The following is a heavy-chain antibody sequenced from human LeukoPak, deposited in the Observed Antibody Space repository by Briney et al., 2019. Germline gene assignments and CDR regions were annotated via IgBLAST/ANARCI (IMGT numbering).Heavy chain of an antibody. CDR1: GFIVSHNY. D-gene: IGHD2-15*01. Sequence: GGSLRLSCAASGFIVSHNYMTWVRQAPGKGLEWISVIYIDGTTYYADSVKGRFTISRDQANNTLYLQMNTLRDEDTAVYYCAKVWEVVVVVAAFDYWGQGTLVTVSS. V-gene: IGHV3-53*01. J-gene: IGHJ4*02. CDR3: AKVWEVVVVVAAFDY. CDR2: IYIDGTT.